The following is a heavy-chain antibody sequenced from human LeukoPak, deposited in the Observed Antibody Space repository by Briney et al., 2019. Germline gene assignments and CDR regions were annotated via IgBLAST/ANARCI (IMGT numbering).Heavy chain of an antibody. Sequence: PSQTLSLTCTVSGGSISSGGYYWSWLRQHPGKGLEWIGYIYYSGSSYYNPSLKSRVTISVDTSRKELSLKLSSVTAADTAVYYCARRNYGDYDHYFDYWGQGTLVTVSS. CDR2: IYYSGSS. CDR1: GGSISSGGYY. J-gene: IGHJ4*02. D-gene: IGHD4-17*01. CDR3: ARRNYGDYDHYFDY. V-gene: IGHV4-31*03.